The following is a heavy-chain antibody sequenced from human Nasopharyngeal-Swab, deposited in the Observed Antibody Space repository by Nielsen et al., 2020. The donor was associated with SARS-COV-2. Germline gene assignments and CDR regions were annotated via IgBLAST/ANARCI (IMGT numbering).Heavy chain of an antibody. CDR2: IYSGGST. CDR1: GFTVSSNY. CDR3: AKDGRYYASGSHPFDY. Sequence: GGSLRLSCAASGFTVSSNYMSWVRQAPGKGLEWVSVIYSGGSTYYADSVKGRFTISRDNSKNTLYLQMNTLRAEDTAVYYCAKDGRYYASGSHPFDYWGQGTLVTVSS. J-gene: IGHJ4*02. D-gene: IGHD3-10*01. V-gene: IGHV3-53*01.